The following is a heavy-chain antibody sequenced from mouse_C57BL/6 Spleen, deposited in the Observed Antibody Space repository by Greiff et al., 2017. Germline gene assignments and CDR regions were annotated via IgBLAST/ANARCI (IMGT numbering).Heavy chain of an antibody. CDR3: VRHDRYYAMDY. Sequence: DVHLVESGGGLVQPKGSLKLSCAASGFSFNTYAMNWVRQAPGKGLEWVARIRSKSNNYATYYADSVKDRFTISSDDSESMLYLQMNNLKTEDTAMYYCVRHDRYYAMDYWGQGTSVTVSS. J-gene: IGHJ4*01. CDR2: IRSKSNNYAT. CDR1: GFSFNTYA. V-gene: IGHV10-1*01.